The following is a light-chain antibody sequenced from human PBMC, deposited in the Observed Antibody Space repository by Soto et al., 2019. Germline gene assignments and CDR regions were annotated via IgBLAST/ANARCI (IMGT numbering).Light chain of an antibody. CDR2: GVY. CDR1: QSLRTNS. J-gene: IGKJ1*01. V-gene: IGKV3-20*01. CDR3: QQYDTSPRT. Sequence: EMVLTQSPCTLSLSLGERATLSCRASQSLRTNSLAWYQQKPGQAPRLLISGVYSRAAGIPDRFSGSGSGTDFTLTISRLEPEDFAVHYCQQYDTSPRTFGQATKVDIK.